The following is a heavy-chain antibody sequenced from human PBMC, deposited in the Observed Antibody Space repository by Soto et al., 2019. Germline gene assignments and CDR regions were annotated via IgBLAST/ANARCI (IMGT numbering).Heavy chain of an antibody. CDR3: ASIAAPGTTHFDF. CDR2: IYYSGNT. Sequence: NPXETLSLTCTVSGCSIGSSSYYWGWIRQSPGKGLEWIGNIYYSGNTFYNPSLQSRVAISVDTSKNQFYLHLSSVTAADTAIFYCASIAAPGTTHFDFWGQGNLVTVSS. CDR1: GCSIGSSSYY. V-gene: IGHV4-39*01. D-gene: IGHD6-13*01. J-gene: IGHJ4*02.